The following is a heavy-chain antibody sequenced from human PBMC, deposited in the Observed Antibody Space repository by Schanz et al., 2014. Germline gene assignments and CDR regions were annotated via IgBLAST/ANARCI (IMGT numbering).Heavy chain of an antibody. J-gene: IGHJ3*02. CDR2: ITYNGGTI. CDR3: AKGRFGELSAFDI. Sequence: EVQVVESGGGLVQPGGSLRLSCTASGFNSDDYAMHWVRQAPGKGLEWISYITYNGGTIYYADSVTGRFTISRDNAKNTLYLQMNTLRAEDTAVYYCAKGRFGELSAFDIWGQGTMVTVSS. V-gene: IGHV3-9*02. CDR1: GFNSDDYA. D-gene: IGHD3-10*01.